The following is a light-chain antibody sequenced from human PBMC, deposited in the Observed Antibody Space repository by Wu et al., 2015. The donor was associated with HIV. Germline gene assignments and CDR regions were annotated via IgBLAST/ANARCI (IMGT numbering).Light chain of an antibody. Sequence: DTLLTQSPGTLSLSPGERATLSCRTSQSIIGNYLAWYQQKPGQAPRLLIYDASSRATGIPDRFSGSGSGTDFTLTISRLEPEDSALYYCQQYGSSPVLSFGGGTKVEIK. CDR2: DAS. CDR3: QQYGSSPVLS. V-gene: IGKV3-20*01. CDR1: QSIIGNY. J-gene: IGKJ4*01.